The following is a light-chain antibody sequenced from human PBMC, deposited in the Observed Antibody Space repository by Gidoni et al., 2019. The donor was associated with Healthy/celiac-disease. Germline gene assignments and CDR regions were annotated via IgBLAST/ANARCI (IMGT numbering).Light chain of an antibody. Sequence: DIVMTQSPDSLAVSLGERATINCKSSQSVLYSSNNKNYLAWYQQKPGQPPKLLIYWASTRESGVPARFSGSGSGTDFPLTISSLQAEDVAVSYCQQYYSTPLFGQGTKLEIK. CDR2: WAS. CDR3: QQYYSTPL. J-gene: IGKJ2*01. CDR1: QSVLYSSNNKNY. V-gene: IGKV4-1*01.